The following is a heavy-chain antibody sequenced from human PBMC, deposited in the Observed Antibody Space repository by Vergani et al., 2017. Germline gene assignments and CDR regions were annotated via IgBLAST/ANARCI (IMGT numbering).Heavy chain of an antibody. D-gene: IGHD5-18*01. V-gene: IGHV4-34*02. CDR1: GESFSSFY. J-gene: IGHJ4*02. Sequence: QVQLQQWGAGVVKPSGTLSLTCAVFGESFSSFYWSWIRQPPGKGLEWIGEINNDGHTNYNPSLESRVTVSRDTAKNQFSLNLMSVTAADTAVYYCARVSPLVDTAMVTENYFDYWGQGTLVTVSS. CDR2: INNDGHT. CDR3: ARVSPLVDTAMVTENYFDY.